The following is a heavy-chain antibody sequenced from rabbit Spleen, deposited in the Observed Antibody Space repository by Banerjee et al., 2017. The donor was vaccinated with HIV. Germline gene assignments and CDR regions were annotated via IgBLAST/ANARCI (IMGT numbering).Heavy chain of an antibody. V-gene: IGHV1S40*01. CDR1: RFSFSGNYY. J-gene: IGHJ4*01. Sequence: QSLEESGGDLVKHGASLTLTCKASRFSFSGNYYMCWVRQAPGKGLEWISCIYTASGSTHYASWARGRFTISKTSSTTVTLQMTSLTVADTATYFCARDLVAVIGWNFNLWGPGTVTVS. CDR3: ARDLVAVIGWNFNL. CDR2: IYTASGST. D-gene: IGHD1-1*01.